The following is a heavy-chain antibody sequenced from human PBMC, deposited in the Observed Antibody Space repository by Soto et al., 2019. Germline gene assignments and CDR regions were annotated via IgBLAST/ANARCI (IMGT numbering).Heavy chain of an antibody. V-gene: IGHV1-69*12. CDR1: GGTFSSYA. J-gene: IGHJ4*02. D-gene: IGHD3-22*01. CDR3: ARDPYYYDSSGYRVYYFDY. Sequence: QVQLVQSGAEVKKPGSSVKVSCKASGGTFSSYAISWVRQAPGQGLEWMGGIIPIFGTANYAQKFQGRVTITADESTSTAYMELSSLRSEDTAVYYCARDPYYYDSSGYRVYYFDYWGQGTLVTVSS. CDR2: IIPIFGTA.